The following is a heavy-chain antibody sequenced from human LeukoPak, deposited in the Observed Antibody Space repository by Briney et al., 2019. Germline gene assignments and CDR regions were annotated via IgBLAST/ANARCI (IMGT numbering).Heavy chain of an antibody. CDR2: INPNSGGT. CDR1: GYTFIGYY. Sequence: ASVKVSCKASGYTFIGYYMHWVRQAPGQGLEWIGWINPNSGGTNYAQKFQGRVTMTRDTSISTAYMELSRLRSDDTAVYYCARDYPEPLGIAVAGRMGYWGQGTLVTVSS. D-gene: IGHD6-19*01. CDR3: ARDYPEPLGIAVAGRMGY. V-gene: IGHV1-2*02. J-gene: IGHJ4*02.